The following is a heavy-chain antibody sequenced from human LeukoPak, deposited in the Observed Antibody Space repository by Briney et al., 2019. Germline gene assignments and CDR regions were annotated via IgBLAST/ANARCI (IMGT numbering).Heavy chain of an antibody. Sequence: SETLSLTCTVSGGSISSYYWSWIRQPPGKGLEWIGYIYYSGSTNYNPSLKGRVTISVDTSKNQFSLRLSSVTAADTAVYYCARDRYSSSWYQSWFDPWGQGTLVTVSS. V-gene: IGHV4-59*01. J-gene: IGHJ5*02. CDR2: IYYSGST. CDR1: GGSISSYY. CDR3: ARDRYSSSWYQSWFDP. D-gene: IGHD6-13*01.